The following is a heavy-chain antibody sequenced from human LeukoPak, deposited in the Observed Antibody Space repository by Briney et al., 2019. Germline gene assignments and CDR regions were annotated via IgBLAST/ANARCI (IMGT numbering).Heavy chain of an antibody. Sequence: SETLSLTCTVSGGSISSYYWSWIRQPPGKGLEWIGYIYYSGSTNYNPSLKSRVTISVDTSKNQFSLKLSSVTAADTAVYYCARDSSSDDYYYYYGMDVWGQGTMVTVSS. D-gene: IGHD6-6*01. V-gene: IGHV4-59*12. CDR1: GGSISSYY. CDR2: IYYSGST. J-gene: IGHJ6*02. CDR3: ARDSSSDDYYYYYGMDV.